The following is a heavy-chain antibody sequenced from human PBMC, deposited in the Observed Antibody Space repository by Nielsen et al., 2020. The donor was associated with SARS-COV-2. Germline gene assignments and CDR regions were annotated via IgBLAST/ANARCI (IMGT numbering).Heavy chain of an antibody. D-gene: IGHD6-6*01. CDR2: ISYDGSNK. Sequence: GGSLRLSCAASGFTFSSYAMHWVRQAPGKGLEWVAVISYDGSNKYYADSVKGRFTISRDNSKNTLYLQMNSLRAEDTAVYYCARAEYKIYYADVWGKGTTVTVSS. J-gene: IGHJ6*03. CDR1: GFTFSSYA. CDR3: ARAEYKIYYADV. V-gene: IGHV3-30-3*01.